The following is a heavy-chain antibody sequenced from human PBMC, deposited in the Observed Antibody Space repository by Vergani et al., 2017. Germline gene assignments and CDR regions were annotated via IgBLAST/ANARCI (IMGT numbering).Heavy chain of an antibody. D-gene: IGHD3-9*01. V-gene: IGHV1-46*03. CDR1: GYTFSNYY. CDR3: ARWDYAILTGYRY. CDR2: INPSGGHT. J-gene: IGHJ4*02. Sequence: QVQVVQSGAEVKKSGASVKVSCKTSGYTFSNYYMHWVRQAPGQGLEWMGIINPSGGHTNYAQKFQGRVTMTRDTSTSTVYMELSSLRSEDTAIYYCARWDYAILTGYRYWGQGTLVTVSA.